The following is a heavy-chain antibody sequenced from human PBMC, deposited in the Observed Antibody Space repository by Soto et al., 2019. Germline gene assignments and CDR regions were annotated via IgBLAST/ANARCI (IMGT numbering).Heavy chain of an antibody. CDR1: GGSVSSGSYY. CDR2: IYYSGST. CDR3: AREGGGWELLGYNWFDP. V-gene: IGHV4-61*01. Sequence: SETLSLTCTVSGGSVSSGSYYWSWIRQPPGKGLEWIGYIYYSGSTNYNPSLKSRVTISVDTSKNQFSLKLSSVTAADTAVYYCAREGGGWELLGYNWFDPWGQGTLVTVSS. D-gene: IGHD1-26*01. J-gene: IGHJ5*02.